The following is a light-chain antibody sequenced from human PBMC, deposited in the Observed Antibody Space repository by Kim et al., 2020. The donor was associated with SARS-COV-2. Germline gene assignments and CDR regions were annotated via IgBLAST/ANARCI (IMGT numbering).Light chain of an antibody. CDR1: QSVCSHY. Sequence: SPWDRATLSCRTSQSVCSHYLARYQQKPGQAPRLLIYSVSNRATGIPNRFSGSGSGTDFTLTISRLEPEDFAVYYCQQYGIAPPYTFGQGTKLEI. CDR2: SVS. V-gene: IGKV3-20*01. J-gene: IGKJ2*01. CDR3: QQYGIAPPYT.